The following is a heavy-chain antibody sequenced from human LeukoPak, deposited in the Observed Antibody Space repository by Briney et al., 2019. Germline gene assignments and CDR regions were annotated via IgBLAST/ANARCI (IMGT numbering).Heavy chain of an antibody. J-gene: IGHJ4*02. V-gene: IGHV4-39*01. CDR3: AAPLGGLGKYYFDY. Sequence: SETLSLTCTVSGGSISSSSYYWGWIRQPPGKGLEWIGSIYYSGSTYYNPSLKSRVTISVDTSKNQFSLKLSSVTAADTAVYYCAAPLGGLGKYYFDYWGQGTLVTVSS. D-gene: IGHD1-26*01. CDR2: IYYSGST. CDR1: GGSISSSSYY.